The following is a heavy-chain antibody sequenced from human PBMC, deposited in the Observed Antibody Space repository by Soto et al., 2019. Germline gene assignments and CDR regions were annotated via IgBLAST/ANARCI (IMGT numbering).Heavy chain of an antibody. D-gene: IGHD3-10*01. CDR2: ISVYNGKA. Sequence: ASVKVSCKASGYTFTRYGISWVRQAPGQGLEWMGWISVYNGKANYAQKLQGRVTMTRDTPTSTAYMELRNLRSDDTAVYYCARGTDGMDVWGQGTTVTVSS. CDR3: ARGTDGMDV. J-gene: IGHJ6*02. CDR1: GYTFTRYG. V-gene: IGHV1-18*01.